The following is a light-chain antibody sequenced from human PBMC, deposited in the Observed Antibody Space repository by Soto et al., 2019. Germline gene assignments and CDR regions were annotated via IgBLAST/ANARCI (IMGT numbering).Light chain of an antibody. J-gene: IGLJ3*02. V-gene: IGLV1-40*01. Sequence: QSVLTQPPSVSGAPGQRVNISCIGNSSNLGAGYDVHWYQQLPGAAPKLVIFGNRNRPSGIPERFSGSKSGTSASLAITGLQAEDEADYYCQAYDYCLTASVFGGGPKLTVL. CDR3: QAYDYCLTASV. CDR2: GNR. CDR1: SSNLGAGYD.